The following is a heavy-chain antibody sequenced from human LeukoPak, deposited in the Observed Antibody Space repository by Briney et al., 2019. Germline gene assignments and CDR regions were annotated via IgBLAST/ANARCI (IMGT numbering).Heavy chain of an antibody. CDR1: GFTFSDYY. D-gene: IGHD6-19*01. CDR3: ANPDSVAGHNFDY. Sequence: GGSLRLSCAASGFTFSDYYMSWIRQAPGKGLEWVSYISSSGSTIYYADSVKGRFTISRDNAKNSLYLQMNSLRAEDTAVYYCANPDSVAGHNFDYWGQGTLVTVSS. J-gene: IGHJ4*02. CDR2: ISSSGSTI. V-gene: IGHV3-11*01.